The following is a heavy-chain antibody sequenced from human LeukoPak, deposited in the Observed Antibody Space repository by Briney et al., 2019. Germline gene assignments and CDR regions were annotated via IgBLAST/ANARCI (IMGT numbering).Heavy chain of an antibody. CDR3: ARLRYYGMDV. Sequence: GGSLRLSCAASGFTFSGYDMSWVRQAPGKGLEWVSYTSSSSSTIYYADSVKSRFTISRDNAKNSLYLQMNSLRAEDTAVYYCARLRYYGMDVWGQGTTVTVTS. J-gene: IGHJ6*02. CDR2: TSSSSSTI. CDR1: GFTFSGYD. V-gene: IGHV3-48*04.